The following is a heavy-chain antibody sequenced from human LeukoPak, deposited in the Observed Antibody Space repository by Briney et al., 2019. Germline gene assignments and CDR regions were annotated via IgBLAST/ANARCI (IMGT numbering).Heavy chain of an antibody. CDR1: GGSISSGGYS. V-gene: IGHV4-30-2*01. J-gene: IGHJ4*02. Sequence: SQTLSLTCAVSGGSISSGGYSWSWIRQPPGKGLKWIGYIYHSGSTYYNPSLKSRVTISVDRSKNQFSLKLSSVTAADTAVYYCARAACSSTSCYYFDYWGQGTLVTVSS. CDR3: ARAACSSTSCYYFDY. CDR2: IYHSGST. D-gene: IGHD2-2*01.